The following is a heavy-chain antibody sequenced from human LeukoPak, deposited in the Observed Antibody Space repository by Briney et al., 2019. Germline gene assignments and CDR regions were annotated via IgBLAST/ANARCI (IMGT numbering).Heavy chain of an antibody. CDR3: AKDGQFPLGYYYYMDV. D-gene: IGHD3-22*01. Sequence: GGPLRLSCAASGFTFSSYCMHWVRQAPGKGLEWVAFIRYDGSKKYYPDSVKGRFTISRDNSKNTLFLQMNSLRAEDTAVYYCAKDGQFPLGYYYYMDVWGKGTTVIVSS. J-gene: IGHJ6*03. V-gene: IGHV3-30*02. CDR1: GFTFSSYC. CDR2: IRYDGSKK.